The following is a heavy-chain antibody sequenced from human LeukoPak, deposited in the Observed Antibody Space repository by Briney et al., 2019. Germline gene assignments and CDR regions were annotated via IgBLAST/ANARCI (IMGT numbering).Heavy chain of an antibody. CDR2: IGSDTKP. CDR1: GFTFSAYA. J-gene: IGHJ6*02. D-gene: IGHD3-10*02. Sequence: GGSLRLSCEASGFTFSAYAMTWVRQAPGKGLEWVSSIGSDTKPHYSESVKGRFAISRDNSKSMLFLQLNSLSAEDTGLYYCARDLHYYVAMGVWGQGTTVTVSS. V-gene: IGHV3-23*01. CDR3: ARDLHYYVAMGV.